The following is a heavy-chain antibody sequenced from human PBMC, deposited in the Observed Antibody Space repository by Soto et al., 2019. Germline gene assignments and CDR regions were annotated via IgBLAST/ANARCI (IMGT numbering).Heavy chain of an antibody. V-gene: IGHV1-18*01. D-gene: IGHD3-10*01. Sequence: HLVQSGPEVKKPGASVTVSCKTSGDTFTNFGLSWVRQAPGQGREWTGWIATYNSNKNYAQKIPRRLTLTTDASTSTGYMELKSLEYDATAVYYCARVLRGVVNWFDPWGQGTLVTVAS. J-gene: IGHJ5*02. CDR2: IATYNSNK. CDR3: ARVLRGVVNWFDP. CDR1: GDTFTNFG.